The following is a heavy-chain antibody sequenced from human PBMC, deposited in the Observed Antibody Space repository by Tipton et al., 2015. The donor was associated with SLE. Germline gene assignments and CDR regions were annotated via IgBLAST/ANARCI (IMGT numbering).Heavy chain of an antibody. D-gene: IGHD1/OR15-1a*01. CDR1: GFTFSDYG. J-gene: IGHJ4*02. V-gene: IGHV3-30*02. Sequence: SLRLSCAASGFTFSDYGMHWVRQAPGKGLEWVAFIRYDGSDKDYTDSVKGRFTISRDNSKNTLYLQMNSLRVDDTATYYCAKFEKTTDFYLDSWGQGTLVSVSS. CDR2: IRYDGSDK. CDR3: AKFEKTTDFYLDS.